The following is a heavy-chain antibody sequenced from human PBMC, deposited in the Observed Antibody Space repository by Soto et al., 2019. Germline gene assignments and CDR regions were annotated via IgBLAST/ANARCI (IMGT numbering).Heavy chain of an antibody. CDR1: RGSISSYY. J-gene: IGHJ4*02. Sequence: PSETLSLTCTVSRGSISSYYWSWIRQPPGKGLEWNGYIYYSGTTNYNPSLKSRVTISADTSKNQFSLKLSSVTAADTAVYHCARHGPLAALGYFDFWDQGTLVTVSS. D-gene: IGHD6-6*01. CDR3: ARHGPLAALGYFDF. CDR2: IYYSGTT. V-gene: IGHV4-59*08.